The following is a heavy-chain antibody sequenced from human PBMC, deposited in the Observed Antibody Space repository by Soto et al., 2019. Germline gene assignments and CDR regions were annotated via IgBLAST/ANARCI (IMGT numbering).Heavy chain of an antibody. CDR3: ARWTSGPLPLDG. V-gene: IGHV4-59*01. Sequence: SESIPYTSTVSSDTMRSYDWSGSRQPPGKRLEWIGYISYSGSTDYNPSLKSRVTISRDTSKNQFSLKVSSVTAADKAFYYFARWTSGPLPLDGWGPGTLVSVX. CDR2: ISYSGST. CDR1: SDTMRSYD. D-gene: IGHD3-10*01. J-gene: IGHJ4*02.